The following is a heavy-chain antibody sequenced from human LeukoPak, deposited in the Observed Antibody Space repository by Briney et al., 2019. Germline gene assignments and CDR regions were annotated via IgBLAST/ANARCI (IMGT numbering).Heavy chain of an antibody. CDR2: INAGNGNT. D-gene: IGHD2-2*01. CDR3: ARAHNLYCSSTSCYFPY. Sequence: ASVKVSCKASGYTFTSYAIHWVRQAPGQRLEWMGWINAGNGNTKYSQKFQGRVTITRDTSASTAYMELSSLRSEDTAVYYCARAHNLYCSSTSCYFPYWGQGTLVTVSS. J-gene: IGHJ4*02. CDR1: GYTFTSYA. V-gene: IGHV1-3*01.